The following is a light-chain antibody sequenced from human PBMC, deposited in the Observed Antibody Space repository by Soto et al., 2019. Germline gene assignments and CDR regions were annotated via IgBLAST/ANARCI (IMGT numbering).Light chain of an antibody. CDR1: SSKIGTSS. J-gene: IGLJ1*01. V-gene: IGLV1-44*01. Sequence: QSVLTQPHSASGTPGQGVTISCFGSSSKIGTSSVHWFQQLPGTAPKLLISTTNQRPSGVPERFSGSKSGTSASLAISGLQSEDEADYYCAAWDDSLNGHVFGTGTKVTVL. CDR3: AAWDDSLNGHV. CDR2: TTN.